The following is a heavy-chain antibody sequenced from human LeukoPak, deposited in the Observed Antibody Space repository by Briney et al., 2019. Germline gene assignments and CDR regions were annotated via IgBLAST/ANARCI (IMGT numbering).Heavy chain of an antibody. J-gene: IGHJ4*02. CDR3: ARGEYYYDSSGFITF. CDR1: GGSFSGYY. CDR2: INHSGST. V-gene: IGHV4-34*01. Sequence: SETLSLTCAVYGGSFSGYYWSWIRQPPGKGLEWIGEINHSGSTNYNPSLKSRVTISVDTSKNQFSLKLSSVTAADTAVYYCARGEYYYDSSGFITFRGQGTLVTVSS. D-gene: IGHD3-22*01.